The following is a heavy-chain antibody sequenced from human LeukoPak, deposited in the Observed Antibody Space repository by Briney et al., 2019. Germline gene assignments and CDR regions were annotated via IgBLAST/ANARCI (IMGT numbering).Heavy chain of an antibody. CDR1: GFTFSSYA. Sequence: GRSLRLSCAASGFTFSSYAMSWVRQAPGKGLEWVSAISGSGGSTYYADSVKGRFTISRDNSKNTLYLQMNSLRAEDTAVYYCAKETAAGTGYYYYYMDVWGKGTTVTISS. CDR2: ISGSGGST. CDR3: AKETAAGTGYYYYYMDV. V-gene: IGHV3-23*01. D-gene: IGHD6-13*01. J-gene: IGHJ6*03.